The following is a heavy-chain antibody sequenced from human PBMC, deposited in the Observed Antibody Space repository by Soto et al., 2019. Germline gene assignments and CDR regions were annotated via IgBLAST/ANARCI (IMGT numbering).Heavy chain of an antibody. CDR2: VIPSFVKA. CDR1: GGTFSSYA. CDR3: ARDGRYDGIGG. V-gene: IGHV1-69*01. Sequence: QVQLVQSGAEVKKPGSSVKVSCKAAGGTFSSYAISWVRQAPGPGLEWMGGVIPSFVKANYAQNFQGRVTISADESKSSVYIDVRSMRSEDTAVYYCARDGRYDGIGGWCQGIPVTVSS. J-gene: IGHJ6*02.